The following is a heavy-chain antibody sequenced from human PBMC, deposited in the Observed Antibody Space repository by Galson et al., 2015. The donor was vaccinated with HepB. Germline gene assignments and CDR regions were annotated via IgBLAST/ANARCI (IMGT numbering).Heavy chain of an antibody. D-gene: IGHD5-12*01. CDR3: AKEGGGYGAYYYYGMDV. Sequence: SLRLSCAASGFTFSSYAISWVRQAPGKGLEWVPAISGSGGSTYYADTVKGRFTISRDNSKNTLYLQMNSLRAEDTAVYYWAKEGGGYGAYYYYGMDVWGQGTSVTASS. J-gene: IGHJ6*01. CDR2: ISGSGGST. V-gene: IGHV3-23*01. CDR1: GFTFSSYA.